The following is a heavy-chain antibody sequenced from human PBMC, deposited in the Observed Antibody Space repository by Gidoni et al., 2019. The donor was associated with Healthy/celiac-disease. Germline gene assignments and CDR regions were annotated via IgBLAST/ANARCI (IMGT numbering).Heavy chain of an antibody. Sequence: EVQLLESGGGLVQPGGSLRLSCAAPGFTFSSYAMSWVRQAPGKGLEWVSAISGSGGSTYYADSVKGRFTISRDNSKNTLYLQMNSLRAEDTAVYYCAKPRDGYNYAFDYWGQGTLVTVSS. J-gene: IGHJ4*02. D-gene: IGHD5-12*01. CDR3: AKPRDGYNYAFDY. CDR1: GFTFSSYA. CDR2: ISGSGGST. V-gene: IGHV3-23*01.